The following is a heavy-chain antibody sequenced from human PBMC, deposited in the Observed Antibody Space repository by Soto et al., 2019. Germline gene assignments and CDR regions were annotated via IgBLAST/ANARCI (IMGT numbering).Heavy chain of an antibody. D-gene: IGHD6-13*01. CDR1: GFTFSSYA. CDR3: ARDQAAGGTISRYFQD. CDR2: ISGGGSTT. Sequence: EVQLLESGGGLVQPEGSLRLSCEASGFTFSSYAMSWVRQAPGKGLEWVSGISGGGSTTYYADSGKGRFTISGDNSKNTLYLQVNSLRAEDTAVYYCARDQAAGGTISRYFQDWGQGTLVTVSS. V-gene: IGHV3-23*01. J-gene: IGHJ1*01.